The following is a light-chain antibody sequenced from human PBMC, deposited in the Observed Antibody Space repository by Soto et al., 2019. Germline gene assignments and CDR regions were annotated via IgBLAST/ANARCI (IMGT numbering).Light chain of an antibody. V-gene: IGKV3-11*01. CDR2: DAS. CDR3: QQRSNWPPIT. J-gene: IGKJ4*01. Sequence: EIVLTQSPATVSLSPGERATLSCRASQSVSSYLAWYQQKPGQAPRLLIYDASNRATGIPARFSGSGSGTDFTLTISSLEPEDFAVYYCQQRSNWPPITFGGGTKVEIK. CDR1: QSVSSY.